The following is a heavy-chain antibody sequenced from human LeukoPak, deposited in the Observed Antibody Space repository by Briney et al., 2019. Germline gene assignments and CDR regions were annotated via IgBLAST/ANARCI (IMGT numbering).Heavy chain of an antibody. CDR2: IIPIFGTA. Sequence: ASVKVSCKASGGTLSSYAISWVRRAPGQGLEWMGGIIPIFGTANYAQKFQGRVTITTDESTSTAYMELSSLRSEDTAVYYCARDGRSGYYKYYYYYMDVWGKGTTVTVSS. CDR3: ARDGRSGYYKYYYYYMDV. D-gene: IGHD3-3*01. CDR1: GGTLSSYA. V-gene: IGHV1-69*05. J-gene: IGHJ6*03.